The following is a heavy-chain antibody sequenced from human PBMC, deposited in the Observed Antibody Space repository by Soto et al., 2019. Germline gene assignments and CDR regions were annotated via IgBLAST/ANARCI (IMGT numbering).Heavy chain of an antibody. CDR3: TTDQHSYGSHYYYYYGMDV. V-gene: IGHV3-15*01. D-gene: IGHD5-18*01. CDR1: GFTFSNAW. Sequence: GGSLRLSCAASGFTFSNAWMSWVRQAPGKGLEWVGRIKSKTDGGTTDYAAPVKGRFTISRDDSKNTLYLQMNSLKTEDTAVYYCTTDQHSYGSHYYYYYGMDVWGQGTTVTVSS. CDR2: IKSKTDGGTT. J-gene: IGHJ6*02.